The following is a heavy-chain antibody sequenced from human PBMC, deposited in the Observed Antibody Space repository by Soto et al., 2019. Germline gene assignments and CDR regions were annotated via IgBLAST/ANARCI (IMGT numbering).Heavy chain of an antibody. J-gene: IGHJ6*02. CDR2: IIPIFDTA. Sequence: QVQLVQSGAEVKKPGSSVKVSCKASGGTFSSYAISWVRQAPGQGLEWMGGIIPIFDTADYAQKFQGRVTSTADESTNTAYMALSSLRSEDTAVYYCAGHSSGVPGYYYGMDVWGQGTTVTVSS. D-gene: IGHD3-22*01. CDR1: GGTFSSYA. V-gene: IGHV1-69*12. CDR3: AGHSSGVPGYYYGMDV.